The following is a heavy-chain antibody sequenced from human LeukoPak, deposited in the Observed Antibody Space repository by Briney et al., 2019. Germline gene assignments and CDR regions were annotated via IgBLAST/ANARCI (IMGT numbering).Heavy chain of an antibody. CDR1: GFTFSSYG. D-gene: IGHD2-8*01. J-gene: IGHJ4*02. CDR2: IRYDGTNT. V-gene: IGHV3-30*02. Sequence: GGSLRLSCSASGFTFSSYGMHWVRPAPGKGLEWVAFIRYDGTNTYYADSVKGRFTISRDNSKNTLYLQMNSLRAEDTAVYYCAAGYCTTAVCYKGFDYWGQGTLVTVSS. CDR3: AAGYCTTAVCYKGFDY.